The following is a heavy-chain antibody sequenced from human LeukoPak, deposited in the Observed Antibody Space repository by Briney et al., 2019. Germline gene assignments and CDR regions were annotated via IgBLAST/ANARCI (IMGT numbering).Heavy chain of an antibody. V-gene: IGHV4-39*01. J-gene: IGHJ4*02. D-gene: IGHD6-13*01. Sequence: PSESLSLTCILPLVSPSSSNSYWGWIRHPPGKWLEWIGSIFYSGNIYYNASLKSQASISIDTSKNQFSQSLTSVTAANTAVYYCARGGKLAAAGITSDFDYWGQGTLVTVSS. CDR2: IFYSGNI. CDR1: LVSPSSSNSY. CDR3: ARGGKLAAAGITSDFDY.